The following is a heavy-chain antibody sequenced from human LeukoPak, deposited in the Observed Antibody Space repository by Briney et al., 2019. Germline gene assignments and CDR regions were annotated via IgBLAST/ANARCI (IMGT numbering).Heavy chain of an antibody. J-gene: IGHJ6*03. CDR3: AKDSVVVPAGNYMDV. CDR2: IRYDGSNK. D-gene: IGHD2-2*01. CDR1: GFTFSSYG. V-gene: IGHV3-30*02. Sequence: GGSLRLSCAASGFTFSSYGMHWVRQAPGKGLEWVAFIRYDGSNKYYADSVKGRFTISRDNSKNTLYLQMNSLRAEDTAVYYCAKDSVVVPAGNYMDVWGKGTTVTVSS.